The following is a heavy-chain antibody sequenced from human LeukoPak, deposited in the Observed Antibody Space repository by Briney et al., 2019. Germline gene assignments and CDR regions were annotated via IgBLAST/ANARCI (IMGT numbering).Heavy chain of an antibody. CDR3: ARSRSGYSYDHAAFEI. CDR1: GGSISTYY. CDR2: IDYRGST. V-gene: IGHV4-59*01. D-gene: IGHD5-18*01. J-gene: IGHJ3*02. Sequence: SETLSLTCAVSGGSISTYYWSWIRQPPGKGLEWIAYIDYRGSTTYNPSLRSRVTISVDTSRNQFSLKLSSVTAADTAVYYCARSRSGYSYDHAAFEIWGQGTMVTVSS.